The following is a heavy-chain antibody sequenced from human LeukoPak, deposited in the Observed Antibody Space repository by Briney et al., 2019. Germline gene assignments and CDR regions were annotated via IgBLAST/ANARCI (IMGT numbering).Heavy chain of an antibody. D-gene: IGHD5-24*01. CDR2: TYHSGSP. Sequence: PSQTLSLTCAVSGAPISSGGYSWNWVRQTPGKGLEWIGYTYHSGSPRDNPSLESRVTISADWSNNQFSLSLTSVTAADTATYYCVRATSAYNSGHMDVWGHGTTVTVSS. V-gene: IGHV4-30-2*01. CDR3: VRATSAYNSGHMDV. CDR1: GAPISSGGYS. J-gene: IGHJ6*02.